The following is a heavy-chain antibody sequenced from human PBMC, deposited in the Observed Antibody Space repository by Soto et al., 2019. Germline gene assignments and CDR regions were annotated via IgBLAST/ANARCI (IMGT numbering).Heavy chain of an antibody. Sequence: VKVSCKASGGTFSSYAISWVRQAPGQGLEWMGGIIPIFGTANYAQKFQGRVTITADKSTSTAYMELSSLRSEDTAVYYCARDLSNHYYDSSGFDYWGQGTLVTVSS. CDR1: GGTFSSYA. CDR2: IIPIFGTA. CDR3: ARDLSNHYYDSSGFDY. D-gene: IGHD3-22*01. V-gene: IGHV1-69*06. J-gene: IGHJ4*02.